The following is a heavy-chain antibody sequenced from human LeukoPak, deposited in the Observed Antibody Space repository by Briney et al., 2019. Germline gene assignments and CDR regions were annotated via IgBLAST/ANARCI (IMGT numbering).Heavy chain of an antibody. V-gene: IGHV4-39*07. Sequence: SETLSLTCTVSGGYITGSSYFWGWIRQPPGKGLEWIGSLYYSGTTYYNPSLKSRVSISVDTSKNQFSLKLSSVTAADTAVYYCASSPVYWGQGTLVTVSS. CDR2: LYYSGTT. J-gene: IGHJ4*02. CDR3: ASSPVY. CDR1: GGYITGSSYF.